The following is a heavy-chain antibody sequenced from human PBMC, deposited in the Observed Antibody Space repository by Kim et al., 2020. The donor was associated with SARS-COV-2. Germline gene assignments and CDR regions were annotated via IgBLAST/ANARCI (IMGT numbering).Heavy chain of an antibody. D-gene: IGHD2-8*01. CDR2: IYHSGST. V-gene: IGHV4-4*02. J-gene: IGHJ4*02. CDR3: ARDPPEGRQNCTNGVCRGEDY. CDR1: GGSISSSNW. Sequence: SETLSLTCAVSGGSISSSNWWSWVRQPPGKGLEWIGEIYHSGSTNYNPSLKSRVTISVDKSKNQFSLKLSSVTAADTAVYYCARDPPEGRQNCTNGVCRGEDYWGQGTLVTVSS.